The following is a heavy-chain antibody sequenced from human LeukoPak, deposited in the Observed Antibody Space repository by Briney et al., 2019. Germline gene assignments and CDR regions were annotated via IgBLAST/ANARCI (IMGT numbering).Heavy chain of an antibody. CDR1: GFTISNYG. CDR3: ARGPWASGTQITSLDL. D-gene: IGHD3-10*01. Sequence: GGSLRLSCAASGFTISNYGMHWVRQAPGKGLEWVAVISYDGSNKYYADSVKGRFTISRDNSKNTLYLQMNSLRAEDMAVYYCARGPWASGTQITSLDLWGRGTLVTVSS. CDR2: ISYDGSNK. J-gene: IGHJ2*01. V-gene: IGHV3-30*03.